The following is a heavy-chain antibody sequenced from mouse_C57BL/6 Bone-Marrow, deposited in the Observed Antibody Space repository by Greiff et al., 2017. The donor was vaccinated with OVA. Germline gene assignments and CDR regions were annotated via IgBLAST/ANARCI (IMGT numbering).Heavy chain of an antibody. CDR2: IYPGSGST. CDR1: GYTFTSYW. CDR3: ARKRAYYGNWFAY. Sequence: QVQLQQPGAELVKPGASVKMSCKASGYTFTSYWITWVKQRPGQGLEWIGDIYPGSGSTNYNEKFKSKATLTVDTSSSTAYMQLSSLTSDDSAVYYCARKRAYYGNWFAYWGQGTLVTVSA. D-gene: IGHD2-10*01. J-gene: IGHJ3*01. V-gene: IGHV1-55*01.